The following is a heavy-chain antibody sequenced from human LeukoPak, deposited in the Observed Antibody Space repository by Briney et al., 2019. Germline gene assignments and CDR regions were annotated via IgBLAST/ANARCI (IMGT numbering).Heavy chain of an antibody. Sequence: GGSLRLSCAASGFTFSSYGMHWVRQAPGKGLEWVAVIAYDGSNKYYADSVKGRFTISRDNSKNTLYLQMNSLRAEDTAVYYCAKALNVAMVRGVITRDFDYWGQGTLVTVSS. J-gene: IGHJ4*02. V-gene: IGHV3-30*18. D-gene: IGHD3-10*01. CDR1: GFTFSSYG. CDR2: IAYDGSNK. CDR3: AKALNVAMVRGVITRDFDY.